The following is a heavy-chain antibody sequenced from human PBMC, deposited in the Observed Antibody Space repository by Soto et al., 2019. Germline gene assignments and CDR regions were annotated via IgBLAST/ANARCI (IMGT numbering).Heavy chain of an antibody. CDR3: ARAPPYYDYVWGSYRPLDNDDAFDI. CDR1: GYTFTSYG. CDR2: ISAYNGNT. D-gene: IGHD3-16*02. J-gene: IGHJ3*02. V-gene: IGHV1-18*01. Sequence: ASLKVSCKASGYTFTSYGISWVRQAPGQGLEWMGWISAYNGNTNYAQKLQGRVTMTTDTSTSTAYMELRRLRSDDTAVYYCARAPPYYDYVWGSYRPLDNDDAFDIWGQGTMVTVSS.